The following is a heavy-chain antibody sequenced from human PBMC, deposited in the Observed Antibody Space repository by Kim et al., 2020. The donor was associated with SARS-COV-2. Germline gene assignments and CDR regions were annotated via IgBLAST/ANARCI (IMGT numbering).Heavy chain of an antibody. Sequence: GGSLRLSCAASGFTFDDYAMHWVRQAPGKGLEWVSGISWNSGSIGYADSVKGRFTISRDNAKNSLYLQMNSLRAEDTALYYCAKGVVVVITWYFDLWGRGTLVTVSS. CDR2: ISWNSGSI. CDR3: AKGVVVVITWYFDL. CDR1: GFTFDDYA. D-gene: IGHD3-22*01. J-gene: IGHJ2*01. V-gene: IGHV3-9*01.